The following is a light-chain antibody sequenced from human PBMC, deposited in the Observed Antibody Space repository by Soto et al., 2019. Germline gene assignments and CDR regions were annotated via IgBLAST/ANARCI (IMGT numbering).Light chain of an antibody. V-gene: IGLV1-44*01. J-gene: IGLJ3*02. CDR2: SNN. CDR1: TSKIGSNT. Sequence: QSALTQPPSASGTPGQTVTISCSGGTSKIGSNTINWYQHLPGMAPKLLIYSNNQRPSGVPDRFSGSKSGTSASLAISRLQSEDEADFYCREWDDTLNGRLFGGGTKFTVL. CDR3: REWDDTLNGRL.